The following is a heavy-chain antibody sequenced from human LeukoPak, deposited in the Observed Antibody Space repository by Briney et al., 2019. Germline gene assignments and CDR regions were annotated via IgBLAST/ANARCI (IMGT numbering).Heavy chain of an antibody. CDR2: INPNSGGT. V-gene: IGHV1-2*02. Sequence: ASVKVSCKASGYTFTGYYMHWVRQAPGQGLEWIGWINPNSGGTNYAQKFQGRVTLTRDTSISTAYMELSRLRSDDTTVYYCARGPTAVRGVINDYWGQGTLVTVSS. J-gene: IGHJ4*02. D-gene: IGHD3-10*01. CDR3: ARGPTAVRGVINDY. CDR1: GYTFTGYY.